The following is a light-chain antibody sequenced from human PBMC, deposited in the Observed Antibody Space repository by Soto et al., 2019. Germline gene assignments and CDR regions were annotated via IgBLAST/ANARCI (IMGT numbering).Light chain of an antibody. CDR3: LQYVSSPWT. CDR2: GAS. Sequence: EIFLTQSPGPLSLSPGERATLSCRASQSVTSTSLAWYQQKPGQAPRLLMYGASSRATGIPDRFSGSGSGTDFTLTISRLEPEDFAVYYCLQYVSSPWTFGQGTKVEIK. J-gene: IGKJ1*01. CDR1: QSVTSTS. V-gene: IGKV3-20*01.